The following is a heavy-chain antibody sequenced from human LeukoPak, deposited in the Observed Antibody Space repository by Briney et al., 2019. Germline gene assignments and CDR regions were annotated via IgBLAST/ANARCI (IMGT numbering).Heavy chain of an antibody. D-gene: IGHD3-22*01. CDR1: GFTFSSYG. Sequence: TGGSLRLSCAASGFTFSSYGMHWVRQAPGKGLEWVAFIRYDGSNKYYADSVKGRFTISRDNSKNTLYLQMNSLRAEDTAVYYCAKAGYDSSGHYFDYWGQGTLVTVSS. CDR2: IRYDGSNK. J-gene: IGHJ4*02. V-gene: IGHV3-30*02. CDR3: AKAGYDSSGHYFDY.